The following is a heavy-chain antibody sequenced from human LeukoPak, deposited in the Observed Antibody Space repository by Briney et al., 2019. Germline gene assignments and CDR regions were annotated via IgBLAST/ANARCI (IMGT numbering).Heavy chain of an antibody. V-gene: IGHV1-2*02. CDR1: GYTFTGYY. CDR3: ARDGVRGIFGVVNHYYYYMDV. Sequence: GASVKVSCKASGYTFTGYYMHWVRQAPGQGLEWMGWINPNSGGTNYAQKFQGRVTMTRDTSISTAYMGLSRLRSDDTAVYYCARDGVRGIFGVVNHYYYYMDVWDKGTTVTVSS. J-gene: IGHJ6*03. D-gene: IGHD3-3*01. CDR2: INPNSGGT.